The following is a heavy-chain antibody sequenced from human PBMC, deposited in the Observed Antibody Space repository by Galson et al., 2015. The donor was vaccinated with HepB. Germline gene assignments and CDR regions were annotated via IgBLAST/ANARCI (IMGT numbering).Heavy chain of an antibody. CDR1: GFSFSTYG. CDR2: IWFDGTNE. J-gene: IGHJ6*02. V-gene: IGHV3-33*01. Sequence: SLRLSCAASGFSFSTYGMHWVRQAPGKGLEWVAVIWFDGTNEYYTDSVKGRFTISRDNSRNTLYLQMNSLRVEDTAVYYCARDGGSSGFYEGPDVWGQGTTVTVSS. D-gene: IGHD3-22*01. CDR3: ARDGGSSGFYEGPDV.